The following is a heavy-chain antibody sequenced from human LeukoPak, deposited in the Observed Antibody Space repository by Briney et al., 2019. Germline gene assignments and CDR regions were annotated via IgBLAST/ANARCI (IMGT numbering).Heavy chain of an antibody. CDR2: ITSNSDII. J-gene: IGHJ4*02. CDR3: ARLGARSGSYDY. Sequence: PGGSLRLSCAASGFSFDEYATHWVRQAPGKGLEWVSGITSNSDIIAYADAVKGRFTISRDNAKNTLYLQMNSLRAEDTAVYYCARLGARSGSYDYWGQGTLVTVSS. D-gene: IGHD3-10*01. CDR1: GFSFDEYA. V-gene: IGHV3-9*01.